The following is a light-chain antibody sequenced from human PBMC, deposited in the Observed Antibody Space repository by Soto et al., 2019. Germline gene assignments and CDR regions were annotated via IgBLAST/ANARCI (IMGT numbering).Light chain of an antibody. CDR3: QQANSFPLT. Sequence: DIQVTQSPSTLSASVGDRVTITCGASQSISTWLAWYQQKPGKAPNLLIYKASTLKSGVPSRFSGSGYGTEFNLTISSLQTEDFATYYCQQANSFPLTFGQGTRLEIK. V-gene: IGKV1-5*03. CDR1: QSISTW. CDR2: KAS. J-gene: IGKJ5*01.